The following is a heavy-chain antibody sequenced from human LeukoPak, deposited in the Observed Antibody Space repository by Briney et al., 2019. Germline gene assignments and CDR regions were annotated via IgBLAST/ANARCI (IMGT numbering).Heavy chain of an antibody. CDR2: IYYSDT. CDR3: ASHSGGYAY. V-gene: IGHV4-30-4*07. Sequence: SETLSLTCAVPGGSISSGGYSWSWIRQPPGKGLEWIGYIYYSDTYYNPSLKSRVTISADTSKNQFSLRLNSVTAADTAVYYCASHSGGYAYWGQGTLVTVSS. J-gene: IGHJ4*02. D-gene: IGHD5-12*01. CDR1: GGSISSGGYS.